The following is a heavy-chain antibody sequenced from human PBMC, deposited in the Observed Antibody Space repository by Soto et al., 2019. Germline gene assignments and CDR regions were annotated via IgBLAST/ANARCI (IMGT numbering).Heavy chain of an antibody. D-gene: IGHD1-26*01. CDR3: ARDGAFSGSRKAMDV. CDR2: IYYSGST. J-gene: IGHJ6*02. Sequence: QVQLQESGPGLVRPSQTLSLTCTVSGVSISSGDYYWSWIRQPPGRGLEWIGYIYYSGSTYYNPSLKSRLTISVGTSTNQFSLTLSSVTAADTAVYYCARDGAFSGSRKAMDVWGQGTTVTVSS. CDR1: GVSISSGDYY. V-gene: IGHV4-30-4*01.